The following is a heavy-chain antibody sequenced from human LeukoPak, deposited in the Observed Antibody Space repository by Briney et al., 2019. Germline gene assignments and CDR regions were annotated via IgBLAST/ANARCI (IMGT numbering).Heavy chain of an antibody. V-gene: IGHV4-61*02. CDR2: IYTSGST. CDR1: GGSISSGSYY. CDR3: ARGLKNYYYYMDV. Sequence: SETLSLTCTVSGGSISSGSYYWSWIRQPAGKGLEWIGRIYTSGSTNYNPSLKSRVTISVDTSKNQFSLKLSSVTAADTAVYYCARGLKNYYYYMDVWGKGTTVTVSS. J-gene: IGHJ6*03.